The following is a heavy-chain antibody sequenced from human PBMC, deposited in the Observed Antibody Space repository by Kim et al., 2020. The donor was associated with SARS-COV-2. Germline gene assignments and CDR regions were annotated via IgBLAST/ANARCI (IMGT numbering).Heavy chain of an antibody. V-gene: IGHV3-7*01. D-gene: IGHD1-26*01. CDR2: IKQDGSEK. Sequence: GGSLRLSCAASGFTFSSYWMSWVRQAPGKGLEWVANIKQDGSEKYYVDSVKGRFTISRDNAKNSLYLQMNSLRAEDTAVYYCAREGAFSFRGSLFDYWGQGTLVTVSS. CDR1: GFTFSSYW. CDR3: AREGAFSFRGSLFDY. J-gene: IGHJ4*02.